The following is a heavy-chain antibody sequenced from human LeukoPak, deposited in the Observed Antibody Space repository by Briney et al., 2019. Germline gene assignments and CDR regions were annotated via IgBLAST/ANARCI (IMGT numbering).Heavy chain of an antibody. Sequence: PGGSLRLSCAASGFTFSSYGMHWVRQAPGKGLEWVAFIRYDGSNKYYADSVKGRFTISRDNSKNTLSMQMNRLTTEDTAVYYCARAMGGILTGHYLFVYWGQGTLVTVSS. J-gene: IGHJ4*02. CDR2: IRYDGSNK. CDR3: ARAMGGILTGHYLFVY. CDR1: GFTFSSYG. V-gene: IGHV3-30*02. D-gene: IGHD3-9*01.